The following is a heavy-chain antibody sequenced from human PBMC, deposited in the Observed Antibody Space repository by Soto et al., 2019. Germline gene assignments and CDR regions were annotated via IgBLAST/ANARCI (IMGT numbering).Heavy chain of an antibody. J-gene: IGHJ4*02. CDR2: IYYSGST. V-gene: IGHV4-59*01. CDR3: ARASGWQAFYY. D-gene: IGHD6-19*01. Sequence: QVQLQESGPGLVKPSETLSLTCTVSGGSISSYYWSCIRQPPGKGLEWIGYIYYSGSTNYNTSLKSRVTISVDTSKNQFSLKLSSVTAADTAVYYCARASGWQAFYYWGQVTLVTVSS. CDR1: GGSISSYY.